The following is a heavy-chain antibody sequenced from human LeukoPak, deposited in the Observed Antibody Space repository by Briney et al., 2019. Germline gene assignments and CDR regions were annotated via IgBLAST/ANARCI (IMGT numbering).Heavy chain of an antibody. D-gene: IGHD3-10*01. CDR2: IYYSGST. J-gene: IGHJ5*02. Sequence: SETLSLTCTVSGGSISSGGYYWSWIRQHPGKGLEWIGYIYYSGSTYYNPSLKSRVTMSVDTSKNQFSLKLSSVTAADTAVYYCARDRDRNWFDPWGQGTLVTVSS. V-gene: IGHV4-31*03. CDR3: ARDRDRNWFDP. CDR1: GGSISSGGYY.